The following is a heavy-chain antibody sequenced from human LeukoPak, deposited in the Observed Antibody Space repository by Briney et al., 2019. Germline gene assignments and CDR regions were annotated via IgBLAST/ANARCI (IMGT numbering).Heavy chain of an antibody. CDR3: ARQAVVIPTGMEGPWFDP. D-gene: IGHD2-2*01. CDR2: IYYAGSS. CDR1: GVSIKNYY. Sequence: SETLSLTCTVSGVSIKNYYWSWIRQPPGKGLEWIANIYYAGSSNYNPSLKSRVSVSIDASKNHLSLKLTSVTAADTAIYYCARQAVVIPTGMEGPWFDPWGQGTLVAVSS. V-gene: IGHV4-59*08. J-gene: IGHJ5*02.